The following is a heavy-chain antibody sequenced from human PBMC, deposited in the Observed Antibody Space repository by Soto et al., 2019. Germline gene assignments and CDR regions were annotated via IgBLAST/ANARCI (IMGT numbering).Heavy chain of an antibody. CDR1: GFTFSSYA. V-gene: IGHV3-23*01. CDR3: AKDLRSYSYYFDY. CDR2: ISGSGGST. Sequence: EVQLLESGGGLVQPGGSLRLSCAASGFTFSSYAMSWVRQAPGKGLEWVSAISGSGGSTYYADSVKGRFTISRDKSKNTLYLQMNSLRAEDTAVYYCAKDLRSYSYYFDYWGQGTLVTVSS. J-gene: IGHJ4*02. D-gene: IGHD1-26*01.